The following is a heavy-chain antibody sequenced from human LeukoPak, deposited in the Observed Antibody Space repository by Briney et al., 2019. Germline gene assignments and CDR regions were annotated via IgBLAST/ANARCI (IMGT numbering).Heavy chain of an antibody. Sequence: ASVKVSCKASGYTFTSYYMHWVRQAPGQGLEWMGLINPSGGSTSYAQKFQGRVTMTRDTSTSTVYMELSSLRSEDTAVYYCARDHGGSDYYDSSGYYYDYWGQGTLVTVSS. J-gene: IGHJ4*02. CDR2: INPSGGST. V-gene: IGHV1-46*01. CDR3: ARDHGGSDYYDSSGYYYDY. CDR1: GYTFTSYY. D-gene: IGHD3-22*01.